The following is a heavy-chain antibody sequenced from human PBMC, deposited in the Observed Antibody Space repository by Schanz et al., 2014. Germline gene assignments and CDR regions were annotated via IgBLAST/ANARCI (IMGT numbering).Heavy chain of an antibody. V-gene: IGHV1-18*01. D-gene: IGHD3-9*01. J-gene: IGHJ6*02. Sequence: QVQLVQSGAEVKKPGSSVKVSCKASRSTFSSYTISWVRQARGQGLEWVGWISPYTGNTHYFDKMEGRVTMTTDTSTSTAYMELRSLRSDDTAVYYCARVQDDILTGSEYYYGMDVWGQGTTVTVSS. CDR1: RSTFSSYT. CDR3: ARVQDDILTGSEYYYGMDV. CDR2: ISPYTGNT.